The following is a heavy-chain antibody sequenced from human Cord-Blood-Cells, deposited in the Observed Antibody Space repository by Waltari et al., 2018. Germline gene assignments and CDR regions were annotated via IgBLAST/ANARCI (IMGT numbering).Heavy chain of an antibody. D-gene: IGHD5-12*01. Sequence: QVQLVQSGAEVKKPGASVKVSCKASGYTFTGYYMHWVLQAPGQGLEWRGWINPKVVGTNDAQKCQGRVTMTRYTSISTAYMELSRLRSDDTAVYYCARGYSGYDYAFDIWGQGTRVTVSS. V-gene: IGHV1-2*02. CDR2: INPKVVGT. CDR3: ARGYSGYDYAFDI. J-gene: IGHJ3*02. CDR1: GYTFTGYY.